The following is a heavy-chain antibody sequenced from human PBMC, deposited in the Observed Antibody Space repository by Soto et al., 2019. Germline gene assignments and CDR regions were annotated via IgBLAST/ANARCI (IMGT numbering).Heavy chain of an antibody. CDR1: GITFSSYA. CDR2: INAGNGDT. D-gene: IGHD5-12*01. V-gene: IGHV1-3*01. CDR3: ARAISGYVT. J-gene: IGHJ5*02. Sequence: GASVKVSCKASGITFSSYAMHWVRQAPGQRLEWMGWINAGNGDTRYSQIFQGRVTLTRDTSASTVYLDLSSLRSEDTAIYYCARAISGYVTWGQGTRVTVSS.